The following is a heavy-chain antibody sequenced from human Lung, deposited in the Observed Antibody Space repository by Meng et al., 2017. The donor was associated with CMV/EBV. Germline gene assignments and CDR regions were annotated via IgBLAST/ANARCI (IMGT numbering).Heavy chain of an antibody. CDR3: ARGLAPSNTNFGAPHAY. D-gene: IGHD3-3*01. Sequence: GGSXRLXCVGSGFSFDTYWMTWARQAPGKGLEWVANIKSDGIENNVLDAVKGRFTISRDNAKNALYLQMNRLRTEDTAFYYCARGLAPSNTNFGAPHAYXGQGXLVTVSS. J-gene: IGHJ4*02. CDR1: GFSFDTYW. V-gene: IGHV3-7*01. CDR2: IKSDGIEN.